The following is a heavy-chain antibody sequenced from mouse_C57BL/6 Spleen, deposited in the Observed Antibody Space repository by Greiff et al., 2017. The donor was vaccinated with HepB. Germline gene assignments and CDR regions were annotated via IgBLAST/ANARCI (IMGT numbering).Heavy chain of an antibody. V-gene: IGHV3-6*01. CDR3: ARDDYWYFDV. J-gene: IGHJ1*03. Sequence: EVQLQQPGPGLVKPSQSLSLTCSVSGYSITSGYYWNWIRQFPGNKLEWMGYISYDGSNNYNPSLKNLTSITRDTSKNQFFLKLNSVTTEDTATYYCARDDYWYFDVWGTGTTVTVSS. CDR2: ISYDGSN. CDR1: GYSITSGYY.